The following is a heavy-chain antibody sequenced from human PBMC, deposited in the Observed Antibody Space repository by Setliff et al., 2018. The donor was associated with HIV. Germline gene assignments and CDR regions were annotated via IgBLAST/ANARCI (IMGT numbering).Heavy chain of an antibody. D-gene: IGHD3-9*01. J-gene: IGHJ6*02. V-gene: IGHV3-7*01. CDR2: INEGGSVR. CDR3: ARGGRLQYFDWPSYAMDV. CDR1: GFTIRGYW. Sequence: GGSLRLSCAASGFTIRGYWMDWVRQAPGKGLEWVASINEGGSVRFYVDSVKGRFTISRDNGKNLLYLQMNSLRAEDTAVYYCARGGRLQYFDWPSYAMDVWGQGTTVTVSS.